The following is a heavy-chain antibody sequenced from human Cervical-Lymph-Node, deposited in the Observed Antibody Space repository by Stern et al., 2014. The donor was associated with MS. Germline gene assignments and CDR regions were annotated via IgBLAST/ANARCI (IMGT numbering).Heavy chain of an antibody. CDR2: LFSSDEK. Sequence: QVTLRESGPVLVKPTETLTLTCTVSGFSLSYDGTGVSWIRQPPGRALEWLAHLFSSDEKSDNTSLKSRLTISKDTSKSQVVLTLTNTDPVDTATYYCARSYRYNYGLDVWGQGTTVTVSS. V-gene: IGHV2-26*01. CDR3: ARSYRYNYGLDV. D-gene: IGHD1-14*01. J-gene: IGHJ6*02. CDR1: GFSLSYDGTG.